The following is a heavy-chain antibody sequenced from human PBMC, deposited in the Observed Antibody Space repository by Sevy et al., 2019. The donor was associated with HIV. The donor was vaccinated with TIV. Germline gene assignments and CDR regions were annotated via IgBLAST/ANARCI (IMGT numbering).Heavy chain of an antibody. V-gene: IGHV3-48*03. CDR2: ISSSGNTI. J-gene: IGHJ4*02. CDR1: GFTFSSFE. CDR3: YAVTAITLYYFDY. D-gene: IGHD2-21*02. Sequence: GGSLRLSCAASGFTFSSFEMNWVRQAPGKGLEWVSYISSSGNTISYSDSVKGRFTISRDNSKNTLYLQMNSLRAEDTAVYYCYAVTAITLYYFDYWGQGTLVTVSS.